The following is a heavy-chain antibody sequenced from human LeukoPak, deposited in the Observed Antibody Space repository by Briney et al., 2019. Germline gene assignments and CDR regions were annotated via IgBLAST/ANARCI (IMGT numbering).Heavy chain of an antibody. CDR2: ICYTGST. J-gene: IGHJ4*02. CDR1: GDSISNYY. CDR3: ARHWAAIGGNYPFDY. D-gene: IGHD1-26*01. V-gene: IGHV4-59*08. Sequence: SETLSLTRTVSGDSISNYYWSWIRQPPGEGLEWIGYICYTGSTSYNPSLKSRVTISVDTSKNQFSLRLSSVTAADTAVYYCARHWAAIGGNYPFDYWGQGTLVTVSS.